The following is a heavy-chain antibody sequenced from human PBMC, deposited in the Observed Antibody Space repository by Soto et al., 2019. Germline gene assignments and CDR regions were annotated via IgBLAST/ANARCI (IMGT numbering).Heavy chain of an antibody. J-gene: IGHJ4*02. D-gene: IGHD7-27*01. V-gene: IGHV2-70*17. CDR1: GFSLSTSGMC. Sequence: SGPTLVNPTQTLTLTCTFSGFSLSTSGMCVTWIRQPPGKALEWLARIDWDDDKFYNTSLKTRLTVSKDTSKNQVVLTMTDMDPVGTATYYCVRLPRRYGKLGSYFDFWGQGTLVTVSS. CDR3: VRLPRRYGKLGSYFDF. CDR2: IDWDDDK.